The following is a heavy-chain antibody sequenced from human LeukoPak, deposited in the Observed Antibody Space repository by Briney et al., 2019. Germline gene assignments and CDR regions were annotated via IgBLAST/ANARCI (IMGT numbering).Heavy chain of an antibody. D-gene: IGHD2-15*01. CDR3: ARGDVVVVAATLGNNWFDP. CDR1: GFTFSSYE. CDR2: ISSSSSYI. V-gene: IGHV3-21*01. J-gene: IGHJ5*02. Sequence: GGSLRLSCAASGFTFSSYEMNWVRQAPGKGLEWVSSISSSSSYIYYADSVKGRFTISRDNAKNSLYLQMNSLRAEDTAVYYCARGDVVVVAATLGNNWFDPWGQGTLVTVSS.